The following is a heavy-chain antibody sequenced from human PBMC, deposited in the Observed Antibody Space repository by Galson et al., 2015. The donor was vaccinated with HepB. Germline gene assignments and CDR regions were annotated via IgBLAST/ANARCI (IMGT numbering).Heavy chain of an antibody. J-gene: IGHJ4*02. CDR2: ISGSGGST. V-gene: IGHV3-23*01. CDR3: AKEREPYYDFSTGYYAGYDY. Sequence: SLRLSCAASGITFSSYAMSWVRQAPGKGLEWVPVISGSGGSTYYADSVKGRFTISRDNSKNTLYLQMNSLRAEDTAVYYCAKEREPYYDFSTGYYAGYDYWGQGTLVTVSS. D-gene: IGHD3-3*01. CDR1: GITFSSYA.